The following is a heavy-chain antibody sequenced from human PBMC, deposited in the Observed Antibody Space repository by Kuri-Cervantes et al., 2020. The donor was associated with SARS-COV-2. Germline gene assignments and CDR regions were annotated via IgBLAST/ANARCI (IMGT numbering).Heavy chain of an antibody. J-gene: IGHJ4*02. CDR1: GDSISSYH. Sequence: SETLSLTCTVSGDSISSYHWNWIRQPPGKGLEWIGYIYNSGSTNYSPSLKSRVTISVDTSKNQFSLKLSSVTAADTAVYYCARRGYSNLLDYWGQGTLVTVSS. CDR3: ARRGYSNLLDY. D-gene: IGHD4-11*01. V-gene: IGHV4-59*01. CDR2: IYNSGST.